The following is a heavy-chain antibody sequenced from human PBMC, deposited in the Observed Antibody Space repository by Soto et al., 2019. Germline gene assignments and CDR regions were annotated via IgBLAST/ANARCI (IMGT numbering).Heavy chain of an antibody. CDR2: ITTSSSCI. CDR1: GFTFSSYN. V-gene: IGHV3-21*01. D-gene: IGHD3-10*01. CDR3: ARGDSYGSRSYPYYYYYMDV. Sequence: LRLSCVVSGFTFSSYNMNWVRQAPGKGLEWVSSITTSSSCIYYADSVKGRFTISRDNAKNSLFLQMNSLRAEDTAVYYCARGDSYGSRSYPYYYYYMDVWGKGTTVTVSS. J-gene: IGHJ6*03.